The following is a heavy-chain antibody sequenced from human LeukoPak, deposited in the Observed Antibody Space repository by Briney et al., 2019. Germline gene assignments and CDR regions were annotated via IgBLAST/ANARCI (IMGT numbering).Heavy chain of an antibody. CDR2: ISGSGGST. CDR1: GFTFSNYA. D-gene: IGHD2-21*02. V-gene: IGHV3-23*01. Sequence: GGSLRLSCAASGFTFSNYAMTWVRQAPGRGLGWVSTISGSGGSTYYADSVKGRFTISRDTASDTVNLQMNSLRAEDTAVYYCARDVEVCRIGACYWTTFDCWGQGTLVNVSS. CDR3: ARDVEVCRIGACYWTTFDC. J-gene: IGHJ4*02.